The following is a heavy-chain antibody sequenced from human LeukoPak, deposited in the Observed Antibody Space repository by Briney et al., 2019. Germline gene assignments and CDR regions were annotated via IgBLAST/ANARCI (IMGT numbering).Heavy chain of an antibody. CDR3: AKRAGYDFWSGEGTYYFDY. CDR1: GFTFSSYG. V-gene: IGHV3-30*02. CDR2: IWYDGSNK. Sequence: GGSLRLSCAASGFTFSSYGMHWVRQAPGKGLEWVAFIWYDGSNKYYADSVKGRFTISRDNSKNTLYLQMNSLRAEDTAVYYCAKRAGYDFWSGEGTYYFDYWGQGILVTVSS. D-gene: IGHD3-3*01. J-gene: IGHJ4*02.